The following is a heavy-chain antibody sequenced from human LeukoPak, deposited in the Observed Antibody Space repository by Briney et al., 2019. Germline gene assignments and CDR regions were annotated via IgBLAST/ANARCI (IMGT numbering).Heavy chain of an antibody. CDR2: IYYSGST. CDR1: GGSISSGDYY. D-gene: IGHD2-21*02. V-gene: IGHV4-30-4*01. CDR3: ARAEGDDYYYYYGMDV. J-gene: IGHJ6*02. Sequence: SQTLSLTCTVSGGSISSGDYYWSWIRQPPGKGLEWIGYIYYSGSTYYNPSLKSRVTISVDTSKNQFSLKLSSVTAADTAVYYCARAEGDDYYYYYGMDVWGQGTTVTVSS.